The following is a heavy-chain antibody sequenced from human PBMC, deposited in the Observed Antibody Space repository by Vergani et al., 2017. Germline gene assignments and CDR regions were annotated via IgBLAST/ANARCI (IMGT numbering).Heavy chain of an antibody. CDR2: IQYDESNR. J-gene: IGHJ3*02. CDR3: AKDPPLRAFDI. V-gene: IGHV3-30*02. Sequence: QVQLVESGGGVVQPGGSLRLSCAASGFTFSNYGIHWVRQAPGKGLEWVAFIQYDESNRYYADSVKGRFTISRDNSKNTRYLQMNSLRAEDTAVYYCAKDPPLRAFDIWSQGTMVTVSS. CDR1: GFTFSNYG.